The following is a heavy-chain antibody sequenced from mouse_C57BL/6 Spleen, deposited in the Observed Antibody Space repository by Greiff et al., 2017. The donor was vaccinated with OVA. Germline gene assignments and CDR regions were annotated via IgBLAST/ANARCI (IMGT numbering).Heavy chain of an antibody. CDR2: IDPSDSET. D-gene: IGHD2-3*01. CDR3: ARLGTRDGYRFDY. CDR1: GYTFTSYW. V-gene: IGHV1-52*01. Sequence: QVQLQQPGAELVRPGSSVKLSCKASGYTFTSYWMHWVKQRPIKGLEWIGNIDPSDSETHYNQKFKYKATLTVDKSSSTAYMQLSSLTSEDSAVYYCARLGTRDGYRFDYWGQGTTLTVSS. J-gene: IGHJ2*01.